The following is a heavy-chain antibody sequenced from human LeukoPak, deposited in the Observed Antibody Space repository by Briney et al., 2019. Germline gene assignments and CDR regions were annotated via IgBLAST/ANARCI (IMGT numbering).Heavy chain of an antibody. CDR3: ARSPHYDSSGYWAY. CDR2: IIPILGIA. J-gene: IGHJ4*02. CDR1: GYNFTTYW. Sequence: KISCKGSGYNFTTYWISWVRQAPGQGLEWMGRIIPILGIANYAQKFQGRVTITADKSTSTAYMELSSLRSEDTAVYYCARSPHYDSSGYWAYWGQGTLVTVSS. V-gene: IGHV1-69*02. D-gene: IGHD3-22*01.